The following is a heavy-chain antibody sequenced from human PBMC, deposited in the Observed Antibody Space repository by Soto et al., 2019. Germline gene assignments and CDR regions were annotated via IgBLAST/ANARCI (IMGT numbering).Heavy chain of an antibody. V-gene: IGHV3-30-3*01. CDR1: GFTFSSYA. CDR2: ISYDGSNK. Sequence: QEQLVESGGDVVQPGRSLRLSCAASGFTFSSYAMHWVRQAPGKGLELVAVISYDGSNKYYADSVKGRFTISRDDSKNTLYLQLNSLRTEYTAVYYCARSKNYGDYGFFQHWGQGTLVTVSS. CDR3: ARSKNYGDYGFFQH. D-gene: IGHD4-17*01. J-gene: IGHJ1*01.